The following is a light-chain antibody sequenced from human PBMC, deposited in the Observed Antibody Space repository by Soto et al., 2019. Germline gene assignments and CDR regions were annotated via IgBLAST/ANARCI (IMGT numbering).Light chain of an antibody. CDR2: QAS. Sequence: DIRMAQSPSSLSASVGDRFTITCRASQSTSSYLAWYQQKPGKAPKLLIYQASSLENGVPSRFSGSGSGTEFSLTISSLQPDDFATYYCQQYSSHSTFGQGTKVDIK. J-gene: IGKJ1*01. CDR1: QSTSSY. CDR3: QQYSSHST. V-gene: IGKV1-5*03.